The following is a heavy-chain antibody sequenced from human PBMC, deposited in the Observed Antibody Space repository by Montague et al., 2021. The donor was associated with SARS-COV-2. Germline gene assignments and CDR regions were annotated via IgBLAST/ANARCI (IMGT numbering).Heavy chain of an antibody. CDR3: VRYSGWFYFDF. D-gene: IGHD6-19*01. CDR1: GDSVSSNRVT. Sequence: CAISGDSVSSNRVTWNWLTQSPSRHLEWLGRTYYRSKWYSDYAPSVRGRLTVNPDASKNEFSLELNYVTPEDTAVYYCVRYSGWFYFDFWGQGTLVTVSS. J-gene: IGHJ4*02. V-gene: IGHV6-1*01. CDR2: TYYRSKWYS.